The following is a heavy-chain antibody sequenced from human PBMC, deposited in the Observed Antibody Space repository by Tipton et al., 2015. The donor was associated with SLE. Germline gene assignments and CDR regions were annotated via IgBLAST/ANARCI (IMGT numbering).Heavy chain of an antibody. V-gene: IGHV1-46*01. D-gene: IGHD3-22*01. CDR2: INPSGGST. CDR1: GYIFTSYY. CDR3: ATGDSFDRSGGAS. Sequence: QLVQSGAEVKKPGDSVKVSCKASGYIFTSYYMSWVRQAPGQGLEWMGIINPSGGSTNYPQKFQGRVTMTRDTSTSTVYMELSSLRSEDTAVYYCATGDSFDRSGGASWGQGTPVTVSS. J-gene: IGHJ5*02.